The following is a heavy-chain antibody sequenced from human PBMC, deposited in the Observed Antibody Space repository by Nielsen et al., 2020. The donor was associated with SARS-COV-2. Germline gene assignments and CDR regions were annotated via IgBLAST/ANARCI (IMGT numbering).Heavy chain of an antibody. V-gene: IGHV1-24*01. CDR3: ASLPYDNSGLDFDS. CDR2: FDPEDGGI. CDR1: GNTLSGLS. J-gene: IGHJ4*02. D-gene: IGHD3-22*01. Sequence: ASVKVSCKVSGNTLSGLSMHWVRQAPGKGLEWMGGFDPEDGGITYAQKFQGRATMTEDTSTDTAYMELSSLRSEDTAVYYCASLPYDNSGLDFDSWGQGTLVTVSS.